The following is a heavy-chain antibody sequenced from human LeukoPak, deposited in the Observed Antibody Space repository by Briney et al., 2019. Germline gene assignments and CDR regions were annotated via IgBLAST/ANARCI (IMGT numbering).Heavy chain of an antibody. D-gene: IGHD3-10*01. Sequence: SETLSLTCTVSGGSISSYYWSWIRQPPGKGLEWIGYIYYSGSTNYNPSLKSRVTISVDTSKNQFSLKLSSVTAADTAVYCCAARYYYGSGMSWGQGTLVTVSS. J-gene: IGHJ4*02. CDR3: AARYYYGSGMS. CDR1: GGSISSYY. CDR2: IYYSGST. V-gene: IGHV4-59*01.